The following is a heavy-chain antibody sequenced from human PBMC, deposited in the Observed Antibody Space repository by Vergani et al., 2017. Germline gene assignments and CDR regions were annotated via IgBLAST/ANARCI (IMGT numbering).Heavy chain of an antibody. J-gene: IGHJ5*02. CDR3: AGDTHSGQRADR. Sequence: QAQLQESGPGLVKPSETLSLSCHVFVVSVTDYNCNWIRQAPGKGLEWLGSLSTTGGSTHASHNPSLKSRVSISVDTSKSQFSLRLTSVADAYSAIYYCAGDTHSGQRADRWGQGLLVSVSS. CDR2: LSTTGGS. D-gene: IGHD6-25*01. CDR1: VVSVTDYN. V-gene: IGHV4-59*02.